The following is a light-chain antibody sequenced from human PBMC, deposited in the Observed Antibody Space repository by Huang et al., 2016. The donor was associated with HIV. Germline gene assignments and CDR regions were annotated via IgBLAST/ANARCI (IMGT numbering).Light chain of an antibody. J-gene: IGKJ2*01. CDR3: QQYGSSSYT. Sequence: EIVLTQSPASLSLSPGERAMLSWGASQRVSSRYLAWFQQKPGLPPRLLIYYASVRAPGIPDRFSGGGSGTDFTLTISRLEPEDFAVYYCQQYGSSSYTFGQGTKLEIK. CDR1: QRVSSRY. V-gene: IGKV3D-20*01. CDR2: YAS.